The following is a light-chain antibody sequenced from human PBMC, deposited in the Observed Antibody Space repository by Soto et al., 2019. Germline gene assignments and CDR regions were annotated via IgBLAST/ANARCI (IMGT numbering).Light chain of an antibody. CDR3: AAWDDNLNAYV. CDR2: NYT. V-gene: IGLV1-40*01. CDR1: NSNIGADYG. Sequence: QSVLTQPPSVSGAPGQRVTISCTGSNSNIGADYGVHWYQQFPGTAPKLLISNYTNRPSGVPDRFSGSRSGSSASLAITGLQSEDEADYYCAAWDDNLNAYVFGSGTKLTVL. J-gene: IGLJ1*01.